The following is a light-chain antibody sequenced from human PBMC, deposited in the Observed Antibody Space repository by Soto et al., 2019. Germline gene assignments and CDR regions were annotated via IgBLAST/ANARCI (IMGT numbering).Light chain of an antibody. CDR3: CSYAGSYTSSV. J-gene: IGLJ1*01. CDR2: DVS. CDR1: SSDVGAYKY. V-gene: IGLV2-11*01. Sequence: QSALTQPRSVSGSPGQSVTISCTGTSSDVGAYKYVSWYQQHPGKAPKLMIYDVSKRPSGVPDRFSGSESGNTASLTISGLQAEDEADYYCCSYAGSYTSSVFGTGTKLTVL.